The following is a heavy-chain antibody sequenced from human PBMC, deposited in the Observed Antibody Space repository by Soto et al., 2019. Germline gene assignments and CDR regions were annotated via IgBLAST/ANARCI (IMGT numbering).Heavy chain of an antibody. J-gene: IGHJ6*02. V-gene: IGHV3-30-3*01. CDR1: RGTFSSYA. D-gene: IGHD2-15*01. CDR3: ARDRVCSGGSCYGLAQGYYYYSGMDV. CDR2: ITYDGSNK. Sequence: PGGSLRLSCAPSRGTFSSYAMHWVRQAPGKGQERVAVITYDGSNKYYADSVKGRFTISRDNSKNTLYLQMNSLRAEDTAVYYCARDRVCSGGSCYGLAQGYYYYSGMDVWGQGTTVTVS.